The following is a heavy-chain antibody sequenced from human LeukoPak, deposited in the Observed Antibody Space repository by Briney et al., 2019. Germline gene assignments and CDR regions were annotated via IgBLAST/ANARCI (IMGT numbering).Heavy chain of an antibody. V-gene: IGHV4-30-4*01. D-gene: IGHD4-23*01. CDR3: ARYGGNAYFDY. CDR1: GGSISSGDYY. J-gene: IGHJ4*02. CDR2: IYYSGST. Sequence: SETLSLTCTVSGGSISSGDYYWSWIRQPPGKGLEWIGYIYYSGSTYYNPSLKSRVTISVDTPKNQFSLKLSSVTAADTAVYYCARYGGNAYFDYWGQGTLVTVSS.